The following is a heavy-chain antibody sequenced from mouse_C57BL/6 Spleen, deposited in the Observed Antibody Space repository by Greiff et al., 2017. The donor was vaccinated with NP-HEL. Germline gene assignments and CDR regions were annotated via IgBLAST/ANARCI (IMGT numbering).Heavy chain of an antibody. J-gene: IGHJ2*01. V-gene: IGHV1-80*01. CDR1: GYSFSSYW. Sequence: VKLMESGAELVKPGASVKISCKASGYSFSSYWMNWVKQRPGKGLEWIGQIYPGDGDTNNNGKLKSKATLTADIYSSTAYMQLSSLTSEDSAVYYCARDGVTTGVTDFDYWGQGTTLTVSS. D-gene: IGHD1-1*01. CDR3: ARDGVTTGVTDFDY. CDR2: IYPGDGDT.